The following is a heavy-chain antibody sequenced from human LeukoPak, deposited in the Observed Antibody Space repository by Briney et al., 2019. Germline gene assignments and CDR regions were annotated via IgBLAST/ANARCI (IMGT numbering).Heavy chain of an antibody. CDR3: ARSRFGELSEFY. Sequence: ASVKVSCKASGYSFTSYGISWVRQAPGQGLEWMGWMNPNSGNTGYAQKFQGRVTMTRNTSISTAYMELSSLRSEDTAVYYCARSRFGELSEFYWGQGTLVTVSS. V-gene: IGHV1-8*02. CDR1: GYSFTSYG. J-gene: IGHJ4*02. D-gene: IGHD3-10*01. CDR2: MNPNSGNT.